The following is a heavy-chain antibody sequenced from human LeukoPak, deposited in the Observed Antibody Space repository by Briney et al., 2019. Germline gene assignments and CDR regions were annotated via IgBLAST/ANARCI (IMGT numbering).Heavy chain of an antibody. CDR2: ISAYNGNT. CDR1: GYTFTSYG. J-gene: IGHJ4*02. D-gene: IGHD6-19*01. V-gene: IGHV1-18*04. CDR3: ARDRAGRSLGYFDY. Sequence: ASVKVSCKASGYTFTSYGISWVRQAPGQGLEWMGWISAYNGNTNYAQKLQGRVTMTTDTSTSTAYMELRSLRSDDTAVYYCARDRAGRSLGYFDYWGQGTLVTVFS.